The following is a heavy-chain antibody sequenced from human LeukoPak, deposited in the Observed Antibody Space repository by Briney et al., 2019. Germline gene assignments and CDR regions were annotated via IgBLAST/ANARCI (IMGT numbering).Heavy chain of an antibody. CDR1: GFTFSNAW. V-gene: IGHV3-15*01. J-gene: IGHJ4*02. D-gene: IGHD5-18*01. CDR2: IKSKADGGTT. Sequence: PGGSLRLSCAASGFTFSNAWMSWVRQAPGKGLEWVGRIKSKADGGTTDYAAPVKGRFTISRDDSKNTLYLQMNSLKTEDTAVYYCTKGYSYGYSLDYWGQGTLVTVSS. CDR3: TKGYSYGYSLDY.